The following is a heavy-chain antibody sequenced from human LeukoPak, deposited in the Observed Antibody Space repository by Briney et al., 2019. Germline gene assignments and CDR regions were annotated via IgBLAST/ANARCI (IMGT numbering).Heavy chain of an antibody. Sequence: SETLSLTCTVSGGSISGYYWSWIRQSPGKGLEWIAYIYNSGSTNYNPSLQSRVTISVDTSKNQFSLNLSSVTAADTAVYYCARYGSGTYPGFDYWGQGTLVTVSS. D-gene: IGHD3-10*01. CDR2: IYNSGST. V-gene: IGHV4-59*08. CDR3: ARYGSGTYPGFDY. CDR1: GGSISGYY. J-gene: IGHJ4*02.